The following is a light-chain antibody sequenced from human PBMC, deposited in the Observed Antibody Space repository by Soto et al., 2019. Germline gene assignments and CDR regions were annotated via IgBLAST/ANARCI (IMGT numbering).Light chain of an antibody. CDR3: SSYTTGNTYV. CDR2: DVS. J-gene: IGLJ1*01. V-gene: IGLV2-14*01. Sequence: QTLLTQPSPVSGAPGQSITLSCPGTSRDVCAFYFVSWYQQHPGKVPKLMIYDVSNRPSGVFNRFSGSKSGNTASLTISGLQAEDEADYYCSSYTTGNTYVFGGGTKVTVL. CDR1: SRDVCAFYF.